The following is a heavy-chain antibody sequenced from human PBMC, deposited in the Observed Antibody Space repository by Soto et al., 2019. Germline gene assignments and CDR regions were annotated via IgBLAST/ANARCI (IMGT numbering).Heavy chain of an antibody. CDR1: GGSISSSQW. CDR2: IYHSGST. V-gene: IGHV4-4*02. CDR3: ARTTDCSSTSCLGGWFDP. D-gene: IGHD2-2*01. Sequence: PXETLSLPFAVSGGSISSSQWWSWVRQPPGNGLEWIVEIYHSGSTNYNPSLKSRVSISVDKSKNQFSLKLSSVTAADTAVYYCARTTDCSSTSCLGGWFDPWGQGTLVTVSS. J-gene: IGHJ5*02.